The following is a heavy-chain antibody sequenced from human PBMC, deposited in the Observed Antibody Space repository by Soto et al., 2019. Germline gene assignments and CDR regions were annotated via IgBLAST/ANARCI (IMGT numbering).Heavy chain of an antibody. CDR1: GFTFSSYA. CDR3: AKDRVTTVTTKTFDY. CDR2: LSASGTST. D-gene: IGHD4-17*01. V-gene: IGHV3-23*01. J-gene: IGHJ4*02. Sequence: SLRLSCAPSGFTFSSYAMSWVRQAPGKGLEWVSALSASGTSTYYADSVKGRFTISRDNSKNTLYLQLNSLGAEDTAVYYCAKDRVTTVTTKTFDYWGQGTLVTVSS.